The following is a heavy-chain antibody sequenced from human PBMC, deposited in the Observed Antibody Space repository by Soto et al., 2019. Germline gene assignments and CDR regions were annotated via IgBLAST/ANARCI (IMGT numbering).Heavy chain of an antibody. CDR3: ARDGGRHSGGIDY. CDR2: IIPIFGTA. J-gene: IGHJ4*02. Sequence: ASVKVSCKASGGTFSSYSINCVRQAPGQGLEWMGEIIPIFGTANYAQKFQGRVTITADESTSTAYMELSSLRSEDTAVYYCARDGGRHSGGIDYWGQGTLVTVSS. V-gene: IGHV1-69*13. CDR1: GGTFSSYS. D-gene: IGHD1-26*01.